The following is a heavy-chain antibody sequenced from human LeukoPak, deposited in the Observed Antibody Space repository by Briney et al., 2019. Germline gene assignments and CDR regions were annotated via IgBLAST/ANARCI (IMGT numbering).Heavy chain of an antibody. CDR3: AKEGGSSNLVYYYYGMDV. V-gene: IGHV3-7*03. J-gene: IGHJ6*02. CDR1: GFTFSSYW. Sequence: PGGSLRLSCAASGFTFSSYWMSWVRQAPGKGLEWVANIKQDGSEKYYVDSVKGRFTISRDNAKNSLYLQMNSLRAEDTALYYCAKEGGSSNLVYYYYGMDVWGQGTTVTVSS. D-gene: IGHD1-26*01. CDR2: IKQDGSEK.